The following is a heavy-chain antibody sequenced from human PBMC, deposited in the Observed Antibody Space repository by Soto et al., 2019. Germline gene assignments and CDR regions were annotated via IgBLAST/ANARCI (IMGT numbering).Heavy chain of an antibody. D-gene: IGHD2-15*01. CDR2: IKSKTDGGTT. J-gene: IGHJ4*02. CDR1: GFTFSNAW. V-gene: IGHV3-15*01. Sequence: GGSLRLSCAASGFTFSNAWMSWVRQAPGKGLEWVGRIKSKTDGGTTDYAAPVKGRFTISRDDSKNTLYLQMNSLKTEDTAVYYCTTSLGDCSAIDCYFDYWGQGTLVTVSS. CDR3: TTSLGDCSAIDCYFDY.